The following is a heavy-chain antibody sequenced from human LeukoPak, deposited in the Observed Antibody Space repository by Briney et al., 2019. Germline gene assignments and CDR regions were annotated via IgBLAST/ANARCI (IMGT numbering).Heavy chain of an antibody. CDR3: ARAASHYYFDS. CDR2: ISSCSSYIYSP. V-gene: IGHV3-21*01. D-gene: IGHD6-6*01. CDR1: GFNFSSYI. Sequence: GGSLRLSCAASGFNFSSYIKIWVRQAPGKGLELVSSISSCSSYIYSPYYADSVKVRFTISRDSTKNSLYLQINSLRAEDTAVYYCARAASHYYFDSWGQGTLVTVSS. J-gene: IGHJ4*02.